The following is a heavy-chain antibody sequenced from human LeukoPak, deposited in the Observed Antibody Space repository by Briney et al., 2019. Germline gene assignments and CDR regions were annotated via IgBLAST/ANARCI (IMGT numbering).Heavy chain of an antibody. CDR1: GFTFGSYS. CDR2: ISSSSSYI. CDR3: ARDLGSTMVRGVIKGGYFDY. D-gene: IGHD3-10*01. V-gene: IGHV3-21*01. Sequence: PGGSLRLSCAASGFTFGSYSMNWVRQAPGKGLEWVSSISSSSSYIYYADSVKGRFTISRDNAKNSLYLQMNSLRAEDTAVYYCARDLGSTMVRGVIKGGYFDYWGQGTLVTVSS. J-gene: IGHJ4*02.